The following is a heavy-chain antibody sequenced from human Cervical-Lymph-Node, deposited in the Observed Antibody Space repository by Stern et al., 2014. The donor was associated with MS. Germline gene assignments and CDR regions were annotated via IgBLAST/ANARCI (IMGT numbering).Heavy chain of an antibody. CDR2: SYTGGHT. D-gene: IGHD3-16*01. V-gene: IGHV3-53*01. CDR3: ARGGGSTHIDY. Sequence: EVQLAESGGGLIQLGGSPRLFCAASGFTASGNFMSWVRPAAGKGLEWLSVSYTGGHTFYAHSVKGRFTIARDGSKNTLFLQMNSLRVDDTAVYYCARGGGSTHIDYWGQGTLVTVSS. J-gene: IGHJ4*02. CDR1: GFTASGNF.